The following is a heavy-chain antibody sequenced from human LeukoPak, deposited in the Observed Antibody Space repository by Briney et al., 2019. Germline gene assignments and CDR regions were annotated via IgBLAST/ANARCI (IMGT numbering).Heavy chain of an antibody. CDR2: INPSGGST. V-gene: IGHV1-46*01. CDR1: GYTFISYY. D-gene: IGHD6-13*01. J-gene: IGHJ5*02. CDR3: ARGGYSSSWYQGWFDP. Sequence: ASVKVSCKASGYTFISYYMHWVRQAPGQGLEWMGIINPSGGSTSYAQKFQGRVTMTRDTSTSTVYMELSSLRSEDTAVYYCARGGYSSSWYQGWFDPWGQGTLVTVSS.